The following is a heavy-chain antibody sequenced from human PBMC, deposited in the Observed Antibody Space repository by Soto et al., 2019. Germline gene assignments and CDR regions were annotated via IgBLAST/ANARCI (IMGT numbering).Heavy chain of an antibody. CDR2: ISSSSSYI. CDR1: GFTFSSYI. V-gene: IGHV3-21*01. CDR3: ATLRYCSGGSCYWAWY. Sequence: GGSLRLSCAASGFTFSSYIMNWVRQAPGKWLEWVSSISSSSSYIYYADSVKGRFTISRDNAKNSLYLQMNSLRAEDTAVYYCATLRYCSGGSCYWAWYWGQGTLVTVSS. J-gene: IGHJ4*02. D-gene: IGHD2-15*01.